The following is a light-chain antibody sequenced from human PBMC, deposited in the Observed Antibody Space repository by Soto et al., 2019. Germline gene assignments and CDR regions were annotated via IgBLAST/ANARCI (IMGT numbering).Light chain of an antibody. J-gene: IGKJ5*01. CDR3: LKHNSYPIT. Sequence: DIQMTQSPSSLSASVGDRVTITCRASQDIANDLGWYQQKPGKVPKRLIYAASSLQSGVPSRFSCSGSGTEFTLTISSLQPEDFATYYCLKHNSYPITFGQGTRLEIK. CDR1: QDIAND. V-gene: IGKV1-17*01. CDR2: AAS.